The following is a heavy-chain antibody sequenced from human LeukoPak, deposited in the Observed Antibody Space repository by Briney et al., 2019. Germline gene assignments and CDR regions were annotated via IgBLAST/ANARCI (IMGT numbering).Heavy chain of an antibody. V-gene: IGHV6-1*01. D-gene: IGHD2-15*01. CDR2: TYYRSKWYN. J-gene: IGHJ4*02. CDR3: AREGIVVVATRIFDY. Sequence: SQTLSLTCAISGGSVSSNSAAWNWIRQSPSRGLEWLGRTYYRSKWYNDYAVSVKSRITINPDTSKNQFSLQLNSVTPEDTAVYYCAREGIVVVATRIFDYWGQGTLVTVSS. CDR1: GGSVSSNSAA.